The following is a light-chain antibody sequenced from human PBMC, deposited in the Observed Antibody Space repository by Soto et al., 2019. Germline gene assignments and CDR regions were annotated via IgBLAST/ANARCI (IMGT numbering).Light chain of an antibody. CDR3: QQYGSSPHT. J-gene: IGKJ2*01. Sequence: EIVLTQSPGTLSLSPGERATLSCRASQSVSSSYLAWYQHKPGQAPRLLIYGASSRATGIPDRFSGSGSGTDFPLTISRLEPEDIAVYYFQQYGSSPHTFGQGTKLEIK. CDR1: QSVSSSY. CDR2: GAS. V-gene: IGKV3-20*01.